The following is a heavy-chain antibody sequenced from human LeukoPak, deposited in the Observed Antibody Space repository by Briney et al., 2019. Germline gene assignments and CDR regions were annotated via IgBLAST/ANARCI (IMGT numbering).Heavy chain of an antibody. CDR1: GGSISSYY. V-gene: IGHV4-59*08. Sequence: SETLSLTCTVSGGSISSYYWSWIRQPPGKGLEWTGYIYYSGSTNYNPSLKSRVTISVDTSKNQFSLKLSSVTAADTAVYYCARHVTYYYDSSGWFYDYWGQGTLVTVSS. J-gene: IGHJ4*02. CDR3: ARHVTYYYDSSGWFYDY. D-gene: IGHD3-22*01. CDR2: IYYSGST.